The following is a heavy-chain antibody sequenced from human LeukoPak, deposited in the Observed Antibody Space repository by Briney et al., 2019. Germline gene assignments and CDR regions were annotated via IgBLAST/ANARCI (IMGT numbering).Heavy chain of an antibody. Sequence: SETLSLTCTVSGGSISSYYWNWIRQPAGKGLEWIGRIYTSGSTDYNPSLKSRVTISVDTSKNQFSLKLSSVTAADMGVYYCARHSRDYYGMDVWGQGTTVAVSS. CDR1: GGSISSYY. J-gene: IGHJ6*02. V-gene: IGHV4-4*07. CDR2: IYTSGST. CDR3: ARHSRDYYGMDV.